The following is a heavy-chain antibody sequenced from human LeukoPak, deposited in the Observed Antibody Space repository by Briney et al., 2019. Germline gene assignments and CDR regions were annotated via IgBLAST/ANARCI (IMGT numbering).Heavy chain of an antibody. CDR3: ARDITYYYDSSGYYRYYYYGMDV. V-gene: IGHV1-2*02. D-gene: IGHD3-22*01. CDR1: GYTFTGYY. Sequence: GASVKVSCKASGYTFTGYYMHWVRQAPGQGLEWMGWINPNSGGTNYAQKFQGRVTMTRDTSISTAYMELSRLRSDDTAVYYCARDITYYYDSSGYYRYYYYGMDVWGQGTTVTVSS. CDR2: INPNSGGT. J-gene: IGHJ6*02.